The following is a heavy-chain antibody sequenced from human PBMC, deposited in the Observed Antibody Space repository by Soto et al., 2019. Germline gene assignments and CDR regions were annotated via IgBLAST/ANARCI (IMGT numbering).Heavy chain of an antibody. CDR3: ARDRGRRTAMVFEMYGMDV. D-gene: IGHD5-18*01. CDR1: GGSVSSGSYY. CDR2: IYYSGST. V-gene: IGHV4-61*01. J-gene: IGHJ6*02. Sequence: PSETLSLTCTVSGGSVSSGSYYWSWIRQPPGKGLEWIGYIYYSGSTNYNPSLKSRVTISVDTSKNQFSLKLSSVTAADTAVYYCARDRGRRTAMVFEMYGMDVWGQGTTVTVSS.